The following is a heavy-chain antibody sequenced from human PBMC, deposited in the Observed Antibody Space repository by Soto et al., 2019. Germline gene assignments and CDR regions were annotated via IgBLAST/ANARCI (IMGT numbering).Heavy chain of an antibody. CDR2: IYYSGGS. CDR1: DGSISGSRYY. D-gene: IGHD5-12*01. Sequence: TSETLSLTCSVSDGSISGSRYYWGWVRQPPGKGLEWIGSIYYSGGSNVNPSLKSRVTISVDTYRNELSLRLTSVTAADTAVYYCTRRGVYTGFESDYWGQGTLVTVSS. CDR3: TRRGVYTGFESDY. V-gene: IGHV4-39*01. J-gene: IGHJ4*02.